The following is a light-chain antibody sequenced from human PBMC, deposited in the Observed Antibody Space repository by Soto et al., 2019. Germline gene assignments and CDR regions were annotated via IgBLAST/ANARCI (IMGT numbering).Light chain of an antibody. CDR1: SSNIGAGRD. CDR3: QSFDSSLSAYV. Sequence: QSVLRQPPSVSGSPWQRDTIYCTGSSSNIGAGRDVHWYQQLPGTAPRLLIYGNNNRPSGVPDRFSASKSGTSASLAITGLQAEDEADFYCQSFDSSLSAYVFGTGTKVTVL. V-gene: IGLV1-40*01. J-gene: IGLJ1*01. CDR2: GNN.